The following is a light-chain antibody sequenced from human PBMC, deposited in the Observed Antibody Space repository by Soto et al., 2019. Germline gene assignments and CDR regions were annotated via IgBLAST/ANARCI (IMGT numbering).Light chain of an antibody. CDR2: AAS. J-gene: IGKJ1*01. V-gene: IGKV1-9*01. CDR1: QGIDSS. CDR3: QQYNSYS. Sequence: ILLTQSPSSLSASVGXRVTXTCRASQGIDSSFAWYQQKPGKAXXLLIYAASSLQSGVPSRFSGSGSGTEFTLTISSLQPDDFATYYCQQYNSYSFGQGTKVDIK.